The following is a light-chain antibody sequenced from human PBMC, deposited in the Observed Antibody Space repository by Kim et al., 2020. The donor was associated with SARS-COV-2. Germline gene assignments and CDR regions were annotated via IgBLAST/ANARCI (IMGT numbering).Light chain of an antibody. Sequence: QSALTQPASVSGSPGQSITIPCTGTSSDVGGYNYVSWYQQHPGKAPKLMIYDVSKRPSGVSNRFSGSKSGNTASLTISGRQAEDEADYYCSSYTSSSTYVFGTGTKVTVL. V-gene: IGLV2-14*01. CDR3: SSYTSSSTYV. CDR2: DVS. CDR1: SSDVGGYNY. J-gene: IGLJ1*01.